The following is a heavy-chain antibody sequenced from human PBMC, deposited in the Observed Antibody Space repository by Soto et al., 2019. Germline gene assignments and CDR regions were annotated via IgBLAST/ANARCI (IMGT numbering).Heavy chain of an antibody. D-gene: IGHD3-16*01. V-gene: IGHV4-31*03. CDR3: ARTPREVGANWFDP. CDR2: IYYSGST. CDR1: GGSISSGGYY. J-gene: IGHJ5*02. Sequence: QVQLQESGPGLVKPSQTLSLTCTVSGGSISSGGYYWSWIRQHPGKGLEWIGYIYYSGSTYYNPSLKSRVTISVDTSKNQCSLKLSSVTAADTAVYYCARTPREVGANWFDPWGQGTLVTVSS.